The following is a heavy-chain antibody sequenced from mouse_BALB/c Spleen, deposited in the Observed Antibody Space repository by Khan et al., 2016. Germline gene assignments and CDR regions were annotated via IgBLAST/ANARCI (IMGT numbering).Heavy chain of an antibody. Sequence: EVQLQESGPGLVKPSQSLSLTCTVTGYSITSGYGWNWIRQFPGNKLEWMGYISYSGSTNYNPSLKSRIPLTRDTSTNQFFLQLNSVTTEDTATYYCARTARIKYWGQGTTLTVSS. V-gene: IGHV3-2*02. CDR2: ISYSGST. CDR1: GYSITSGYG. CDR3: ARTARIKY. J-gene: IGHJ2*01. D-gene: IGHD1-2*01.